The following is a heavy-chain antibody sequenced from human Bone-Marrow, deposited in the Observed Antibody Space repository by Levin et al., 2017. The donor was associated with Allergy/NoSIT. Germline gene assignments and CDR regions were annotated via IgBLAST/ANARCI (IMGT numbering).Heavy chain of an antibody. V-gene: IGHV3-11*01. Sequence: GGSLRLSCAASGFTFSDYYMSWIHQAPGKGLEWVSYISSSGSTIYYADSVKGRFTISRDNAKNSLYLQMNSLRAEDTAVYYCAREIVGATRRPFDYWGQGTLVTVSS. J-gene: IGHJ4*02. CDR2: ISSSGSTI. CDR1: GFTFSDYY. D-gene: IGHD1-26*01. CDR3: AREIVGATRRPFDY.